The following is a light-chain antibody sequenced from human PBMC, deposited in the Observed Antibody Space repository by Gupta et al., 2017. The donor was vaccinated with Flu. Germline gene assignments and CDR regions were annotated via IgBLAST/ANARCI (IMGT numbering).Light chain of an antibody. CDR1: KLGAKY. J-gene: IGLJ3*02. CDR3: QAWVSATVV. CDR2: ADN. Sequence: YELTQPPSVSVSPGQTASITCSGEKLGAKYASWYQHKPGQSPIIVIYADNKRPSGVPERFSGSNSGNTATLTISGTQAMDEADYYCQAWVSATVVFGGGTKLTVL. V-gene: IGLV3-1*01.